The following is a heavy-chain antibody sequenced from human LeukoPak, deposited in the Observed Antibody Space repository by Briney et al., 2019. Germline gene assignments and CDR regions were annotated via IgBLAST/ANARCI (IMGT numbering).Heavy chain of an antibody. D-gene: IGHD2-21*02. CDR2: IYSSGST. V-gene: IGHV4-59*01. Sequence: SETLSLTCTVSGDSISSYYWSWIRQPPGKGLEWIGYIYSSGSTKYNPSLKSRVTISVDTSKDQFSLRLSSVTAADTAVYYCARGRRTAVVTDFDYWGQGILVTVSS. J-gene: IGHJ4*02. CDR1: GDSISSYY. CDR3: ARGRRTAVVTDFDY.